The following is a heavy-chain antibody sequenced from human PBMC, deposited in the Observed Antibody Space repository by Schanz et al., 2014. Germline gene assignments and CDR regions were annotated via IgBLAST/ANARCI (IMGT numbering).Heavy chain of an antibody. D-gene: IGHD3-22*01. Sequence: QVQLVESGGGVVQPGRSLRLSCAASGFTFSSYGMHCVRQAPGKGLEWVAIIWYDGSNKYYADSVKGRFTISRDNSKNTLYLQMNSLRAEDTGVYYCARGREVVAKIFDVWGQGTMVTVS. CDR2: IWYDGSNK. J-gene: IGHJ3*01. V-gene: IGHV3-33*01. CDR3: ARGREVVAKIFDV. CDR1: GFTFSSYG.